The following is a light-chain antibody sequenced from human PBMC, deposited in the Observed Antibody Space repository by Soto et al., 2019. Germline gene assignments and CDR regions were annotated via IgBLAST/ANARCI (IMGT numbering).Light chain of an antibody. J-gene: IGKJ1*01. V-gene: IGKV3-15*01. CDR3: QQYSHCPRT. Sequence: EIGIYQYPARASGTERERATVACVASQSVGSNFAWYQQRPGQAPRLLIYGASTRATGIPARFSGSASGTEFTLIISSLQSEDFAVYYCQQYSHCPRTFGQGTKVDIK. CDR2: GAS. CDR1: QSVGSN.